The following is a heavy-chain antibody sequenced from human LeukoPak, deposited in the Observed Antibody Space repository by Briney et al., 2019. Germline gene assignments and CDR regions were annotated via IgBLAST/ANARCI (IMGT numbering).Heavy chain of an antibody. CDR1: GGSISSYY. V-gene: IGHV4-4*07. J-gene: IGHJ5*02. Sequence: SETLSLTCTVSGGSISSYYWSWIRQPAGKGLEWIGRIYTSGSTNYNPSLKSRVTMSVDTSKNQFSLKLSSVTAADTAVYYCARGRYSYGLKNWFDPWGQGTLVTVSS. CDR3: ARGRYSYGLKNWFDP. D-gene: IGHD5-18*01. CDR2: IYTSGST.